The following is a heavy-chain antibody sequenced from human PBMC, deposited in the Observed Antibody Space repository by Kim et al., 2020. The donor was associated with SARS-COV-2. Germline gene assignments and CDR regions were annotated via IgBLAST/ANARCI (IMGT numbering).Heavy chain of an antibody. V-gene: IGHV4-39*01. Sequence: NPSLKSRVTISVDTSKNQFSLRLSSVAAADAAVYYCARRAPAAVACYFDYWGQGTLVTVSS. J-gene: IGHJ4*02. CDR3: ARRAPAAVACYFDY. D-gene: IGHD6-13*01.